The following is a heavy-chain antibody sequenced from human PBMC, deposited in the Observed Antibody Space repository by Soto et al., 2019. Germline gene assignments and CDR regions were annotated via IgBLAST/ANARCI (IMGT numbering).Heavy chain of an antibody. D-gene: IGHD1-26*01. CDR2: IYDSGSP. V-gene: IGHV4-59*01. CDR3: ARGVGSSPPRY. CDR1: DGSISVYY. Sequence: SETLSLTCTISDGSISVYYWSWIRQPPGQALEWIGYIYDSGSPYYNPSLRSRVIISADTSKNQISLKLTSATAADTAVYYCARGVGSSPPRYWGRGTLVTVSS. J-gene: IGHJ4*02.